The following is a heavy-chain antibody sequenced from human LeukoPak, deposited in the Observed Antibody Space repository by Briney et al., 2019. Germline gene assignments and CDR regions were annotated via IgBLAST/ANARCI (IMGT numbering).Heavy chain of an antibody. D-gene: IGHD3-3*01. CDR3: ARRVRNYDFWSGQTRFDY. J-gene: IGHJ4*02. V-gene: IGHV4-34*01. CDR2: INHSGST. CDR1: GGSFSGYY. Sequence: PSETLSLTCAVYGGSFSGYYWSWIRQPPGKGLEWIGEINHSGSTNYNPSLKSRVTISVDTSKNQFSLKLSSVTAADTAVYYCARRVRNYDFWSGQTRFDYWGQGTLVTVSS.